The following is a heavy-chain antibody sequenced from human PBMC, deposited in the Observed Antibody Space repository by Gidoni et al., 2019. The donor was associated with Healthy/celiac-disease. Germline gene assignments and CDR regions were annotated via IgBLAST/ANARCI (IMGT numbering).Heavy chain of an antibody. CDR2: IRSKAYGGTT. V-gene: IGHV3-49*03. Sequence: EVQLVESGGGLVQPGRSLRISCQASGFTFGDYAMSWFRQGPGKGLEWVGFIRSKAYGGTTEYAASVKGRFTISRDDSKSIAYLQMNSLKTEDTAVYYCTRGYSSGWYSDWGRNTTYGMDVWGQGTTVTVSS. CDR3: TRGYSSGWYSDWGRNTTYGMDV. D-gene: IGHD6-19*01. J-gene: IGHJ6*02. CDR1: GFTFGDYA.